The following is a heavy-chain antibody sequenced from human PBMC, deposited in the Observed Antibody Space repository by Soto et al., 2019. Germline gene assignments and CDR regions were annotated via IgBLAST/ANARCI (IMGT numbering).Heavy chain of an antibody. Sequence: QIKLVQSGGEVKKPGASVKVSCKSSGYKFISHSITWVRQAPGQGLEWMGRISAYNGNTNYAQKLQGRFTMTTDTSTNTAYMELRSLRSDDTAVYYCARGAFCGGAPGCRDMDVWGQGTTVTVSS. CDR2: ISAYNGNT. CDR1: GYKFISHS. CDR3: ARGAFCGGAPGCRDMDV. V-gene: IGHV1-18*01. D-gene: IGHD2-21*01. J-gene: IGHJ6*02.